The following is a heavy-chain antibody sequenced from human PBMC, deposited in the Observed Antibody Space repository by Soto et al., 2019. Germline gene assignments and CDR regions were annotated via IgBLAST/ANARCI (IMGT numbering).Heavy chain of an antibody. D-gene: IGHD2-15*01. V-gene: IGHV1-46*01. J-gene: IGHJ1*01. CDR2: VNPSGGST. CDR1: GYIFTAYS. Sequence: ASVKVSCKASGYIFTAYSMHWVRQAPGQGLEWMGVVNPSGGSTNYAQKFQGRITMTRDTSTSTVYMDLSSLTSEDTAVYYCAREENCSDGICYSEYFQRWGQGTLVTVSS. CDR3: AREENCSDGICYSEYFQR.